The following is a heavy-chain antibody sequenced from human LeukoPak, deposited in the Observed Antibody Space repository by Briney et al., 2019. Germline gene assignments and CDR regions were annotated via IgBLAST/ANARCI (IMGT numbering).Heavy chain of an antibody. V-gene: IGHV3-74*01. D-gene: IGHD3-10*01. CDR1: GFTFSTYS. CDR3: ARESGSGTQIDY. J-gene: IGHJ4*02. CDR2: INSDGSSI. Sequence: GGSLRLSCAASGFTFSTYSMKWVRQAPGKGLVWVSRINSDGSSISYADSVKGRFTISRDNAKKTLYLQMNSLRAEDTALYYCARESGSGTQIDYWGQGTLVTVSS.